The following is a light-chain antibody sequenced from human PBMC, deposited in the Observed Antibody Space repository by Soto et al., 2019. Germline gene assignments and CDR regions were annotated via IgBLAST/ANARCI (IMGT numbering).Light chain of an antibody. V-gene: IGKV1-5*01. CDR1: QSISSW. J-gene: IGKJ1*01. CDR3: HHNET. Sequence: DIQMTQSPSTLSASVGDRVTITCRASQSISSWLAWYQQKPGKAPKLLIYDASSLESGVPSRFSGSGSGTEFTLTISSLQPHDFATYYCHHNETFGQGTQVEIK. CDR2: DAS.